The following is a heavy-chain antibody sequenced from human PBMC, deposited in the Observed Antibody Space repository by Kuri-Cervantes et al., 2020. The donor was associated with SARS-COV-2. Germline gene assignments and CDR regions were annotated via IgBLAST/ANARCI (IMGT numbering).Heavy chain of an antibody. CDR1: GGSISSSSYY. CDR2: IYYSGST. J-gene: IGHJ5*02. D-gene: IGHD3-10*01. Sequence: SETLSLTCTVSGGSISSSSYYWGWIRQPPGKGLEWIGSIYYSGSTNYSPNLKSRVTISVGTPTNQFSLKLTSVTAADTAVYYCARHTSTGWFDPWGQGTLVTVSS. CDR3: ARHTSTGWFDP. V-gene: IGHV4-39*01.